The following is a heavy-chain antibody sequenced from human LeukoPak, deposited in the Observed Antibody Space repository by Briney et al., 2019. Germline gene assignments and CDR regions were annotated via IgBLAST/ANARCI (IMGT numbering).Heavy chain of an antibody. CDR3: ARGANWGSPDY. Sequence: AETLSLTCTVSVGFMSSDYWRWIRLSPGKALEWIGYIYYSGTTSYNPSLKSRVTISLDTSKNQFSLKLSSVTAADTAVYYCARGANWGSPDYWGLGTLVTVSS. CDR1: VGFMSSDY. D-gene: IGHD7-27*01. CDR2: IYYSGTT. J-gene: IGHJ4*02. V-gene: IGHV4-59*01.